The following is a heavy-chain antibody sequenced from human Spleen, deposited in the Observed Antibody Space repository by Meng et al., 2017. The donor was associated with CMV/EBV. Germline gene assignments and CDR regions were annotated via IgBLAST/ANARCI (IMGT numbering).Heavy chain of an antibody. CDR2: IYYSGST. CDR1: GYY. D-gene: IGHD3-3*01. Sequence: GYYWSWIRQPPGKGLEWIGSIYYSGSTYYNPSLKSRVTISVDTSKNQFSLKLSSVTAADTAVYYCARSGDFVFRFLEWLVLYWFDPWGQGTLVTVSS. J-gene: IGHJ5*02. CDR3: ARSGDFVFRFLEWLVLYWFDP. V-gene: IGHV4-39*01.